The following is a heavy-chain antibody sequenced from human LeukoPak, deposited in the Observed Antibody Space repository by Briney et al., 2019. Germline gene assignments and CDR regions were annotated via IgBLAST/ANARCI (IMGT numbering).Heavy chain of an antibody. CDR1: GYTFTNYG. Sequence: ASVKVSCKASGYTFTNYGFSWVRQAPGQGLEWMGWISAYNGNTNYVQTIQGRVTMTTDTSTTTAYMELRSLRSDDTAVYYCARDYCSSTSCYFDYWGQGTLVAVSS. D-gene: IGHD2-2*01. V-gene: IGHV1-18*04. CDR3: ARDYCSSTSCYFDY. J-gene: IGHJ4*02. CDR2: ISAYNGNT.